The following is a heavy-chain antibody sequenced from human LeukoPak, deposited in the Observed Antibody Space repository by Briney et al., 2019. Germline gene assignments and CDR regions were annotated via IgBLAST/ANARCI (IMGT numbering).Heavy chain of an antibody. CDR1: GYTFTSYV. V-gene: IGHV1-18*01. Sequence: ASVKVSCKASGYTFTSYVISWVRQAPGQGLEWMGWINAYNGNTNYAQKLQGRVTMTTDTSTSTAYMELRSLRSDDTAVYYCARLGIAAAGTSYYFDYWGQGTLVTVSS. J-gene: IGHJ4*02. CDR2: INAYNGNT. D-gene: IGHD6-13*01. CDR3: ARLGIAAAGTSYYFDY.